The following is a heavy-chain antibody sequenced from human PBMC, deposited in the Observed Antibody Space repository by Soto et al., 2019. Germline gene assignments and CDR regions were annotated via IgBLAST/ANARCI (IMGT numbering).Heavy chain of an antibody. CDR1: GFTFNYAW. CDR3: TAYCSGGSCPY. Sequence: EVQLVESGGALVQPGGSLRLSCAASGFTFNYAWMNWVRQAPGKGLEWVGRIKSKTDGGTTDYAAPVEGRFTVSRDDSKNTLYLQMNSLKTEDTAVYYCTAYCSGGSCPYGGQGTLVTVSS. D-gene: IGHD2-15*01. V-gene: IGHV3-15*07. CDR2: IKSKTDGGTT. J-gene: IGHJ4*02.